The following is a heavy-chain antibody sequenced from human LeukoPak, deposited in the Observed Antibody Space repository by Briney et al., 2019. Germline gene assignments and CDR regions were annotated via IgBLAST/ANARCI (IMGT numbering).Heavy chain of an antibody. V-gene: IGHV3-30-3*01. CDR2: ISYDGSNK. CDR3: ARDRASHYDFWSGLDAFDI. D-gene: IGHD3-3*01. CDR1: GFTFSSYA. J-gene: IGHJ3*02. Sequence: GGSLRLSCAASGFTFSSYAMHWVRQAPGKGLEWVAVISYDGSNKYYADSVKGRFTISRDNTKNTLYLQMNSLRAEDTAVYYCARDRASHYDFWSGLDAFDIWGQGTMVTVSS.